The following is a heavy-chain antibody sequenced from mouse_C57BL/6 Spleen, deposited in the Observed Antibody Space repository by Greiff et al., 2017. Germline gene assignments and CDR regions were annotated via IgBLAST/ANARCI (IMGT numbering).Heavy chain of an antibody. CDR1: GYAFSSSW. V-gene: IGHV1-82*01. CDR3: ARTHYYGSSGWYCDV. Sequence: QVQLQQSGPELVKPGASVKISCKASGYAFSSSWMNWVKQRPGTGLEWIGRIYPGDGDTTYNGKFKGKATLTADKSSSTAYMQLSSLTSEDSAVYFCARTHYYGSSGWYCDVWGTGTTVTVSS. D-gene: IGHD1-1*01. J-gene: IGHJ1*03. CDR2: IYPGDGDT.